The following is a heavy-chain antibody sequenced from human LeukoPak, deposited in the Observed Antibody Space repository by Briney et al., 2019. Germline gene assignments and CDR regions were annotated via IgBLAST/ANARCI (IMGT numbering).Heavy chain of an antibody. D-gene: IGHD6-13*01. J-gene: IGHJ4*02. CDR2: ISANGGST. Sequence: QTGGSLRLSCAAPGFTFSGYPMHWVRQAPGKGLEYLSGISANGGSTYYANSVKGRFTVSRDNSKNTLYLQMGSLRPEDMAVYYCAKDGSNWDFDYWGQGTLVTVSS. V-gene: IGHV3-64*01. CDR3: AKDGSNWDFDY. CDR1: GFTFSGYP.